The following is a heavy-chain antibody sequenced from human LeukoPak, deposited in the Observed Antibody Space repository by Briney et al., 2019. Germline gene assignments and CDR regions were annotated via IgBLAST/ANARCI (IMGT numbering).Heavy chain of an antibody. D-gene: IGHD6-13*01. J-gene: IGHJ5*02. CDR2: IKQDGSEK. CDR1: GFTFTTYW. Sequence: GGSLRLSCAASGFTFTTYWMSWVRQAPGKGLEWVANIKQDGSEKYFMDSVKGRFTISRDNAKNSLYLQMSSLRAEDTAVYYCARVAAAVPDQWGQGTLVTVSS. CDR3: ARVAAAVPDQ. V-gene: IGHV3-7*04.